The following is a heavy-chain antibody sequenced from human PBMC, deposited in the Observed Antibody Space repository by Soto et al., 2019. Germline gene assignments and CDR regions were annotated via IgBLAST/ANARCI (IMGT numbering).Heavy chain of an antibody. CDR3: ARQLGGYKYGSFDS. D-gene: IGHD5-18*01. V-gene: IGHV5-10-1*01. CDR2: IDATDSYT. J-gene: IGHJ4*02. CDR1: GYIFTNYW. Sequence: GESLKISCKGSGYIFTNYWIIWVRQMPGKGPEWTGRIDATDSYTTYSPSFQGHVTISADKSITTAYLQWSSLQASDTAMYYCARQLGGYKYGSFDSWGQGTLVTASS.